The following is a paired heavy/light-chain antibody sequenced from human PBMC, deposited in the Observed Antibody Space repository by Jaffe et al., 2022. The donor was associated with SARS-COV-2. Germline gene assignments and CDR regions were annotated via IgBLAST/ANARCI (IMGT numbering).Light chain of an antibody. CDR1: SSDVGGYNY. Sequence: QSALTQPASVSGSPGQSITISCTGTSSDVGGYNYVSWYQQHPGKAPKLMIYEVSNRPSGVSNRFSGSKSGNTASLTISGLQAEDEADYYCSSYTSSSTPWVFGGGTKLTVL. CDR3: SSYTSSSTPWV. V-gene: IGLV2-14*01. CDR2: EVS. J-gene: IGLJ3*02.
Heavy chain of an antibody. Sequence: EVQLVESGGGLVQPGGSLRLSCAASGFTFSSYWMSWVRQAPGKGLEWVANIKQDGSEKYYVDSVKGRFTISRDNAKNSLYLQMNSLRAEDTAVYYCARDNDHWGQGTLVTVSS. V-gene: IGHV3-7*01. CDR2: IKQDGSEK. J-gene: IGHJ4*02. D-gene: IGHD2-8*01. CDR1: GFTFSSYW. CDR3: ARDNDH.